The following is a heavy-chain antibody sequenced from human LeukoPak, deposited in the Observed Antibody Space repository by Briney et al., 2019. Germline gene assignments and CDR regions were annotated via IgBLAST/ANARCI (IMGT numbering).Heavy chain of an antibody. Sequence: GASLRLSCAASGFTFSSYAMSWVRQAPGKGLEWVSAISGSGGSTYYADSVKGRFTISRDNSKNTLYLQMNSLRAEDTAVYYCAKDPGGTMVRGVIDYWGQGTLVTVSS. CDR2: ISGSGGST. CDR3: AKDPGGTMVRGVIDY. CDR1: GFTFSSYA. D-gene: IGHD3-10*01. V-gene: IGHV3-23*01. J-gene: IGHJ4*02.